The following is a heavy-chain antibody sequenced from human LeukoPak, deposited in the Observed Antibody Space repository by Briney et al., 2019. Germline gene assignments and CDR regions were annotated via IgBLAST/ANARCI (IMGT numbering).Heavy chain of an antibody. Sequence: SETLSLTCAVYLGSFSGYYWSWIRQPPGKGLEWIGEINHSGSTNYNPSLKSRVTISVDTSKNQFSLKVSSVTAADTAVYYCARGLDDVLSGSTFDYWGQGTLVTVSS. V-gene: IGHV4-34*01. CDR1: LGSFSGYY. CDR2: INHSGST. J-gene: IGHJ4*02. D-gene: IGHD1-26*01. CDR3: ARGLDDVLSGSTFDY.